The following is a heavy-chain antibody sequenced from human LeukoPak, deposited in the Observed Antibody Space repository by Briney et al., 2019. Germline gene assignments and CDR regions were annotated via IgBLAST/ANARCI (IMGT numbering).Heavy chain of an antibody. V-gene: IGHV1-8*02. J-gene: IGHJ3*02. CDR1: GYTFTSYD. D-gene: IGHD1-26*01. CDR2: MNPNSGST. Sequence: GASVKVSCKASGYTFTSYDINWVRQATGQGLEWMGWMNPNSGSTGYAQKFQGRATITRNTTISTAYMELSSLRSEDAAVYYCARAPYSGSLDAFDIWGEGKMATVSS. CDR3: ARAPYSGSLDAFDI.